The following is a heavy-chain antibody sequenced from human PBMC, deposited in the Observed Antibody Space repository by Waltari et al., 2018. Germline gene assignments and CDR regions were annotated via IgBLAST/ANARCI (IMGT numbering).Heavy chain of an antibody. Sequence: EVQLVESGGGLVQPGGSLRLSCAASGFTFSSYAMSWVRQAPGKGLEWVSAISGSGGSTYDADSVKGLFTISRDNPENTMYLQMNSLRAEDTAVYYCAKESSSWYPRKGDYWGQGTLVTVSS. CDR1: GFTFSSYA. CDR3: AKESSSWYPRKGDY. D-gene: IGHD6-13*01. V-gene: IGHV3-23*04. J-gene: IGHJ4*02. CDR2: ISGSGGST.